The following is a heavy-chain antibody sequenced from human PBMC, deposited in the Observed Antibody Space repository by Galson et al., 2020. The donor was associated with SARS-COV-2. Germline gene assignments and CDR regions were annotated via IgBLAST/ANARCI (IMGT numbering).Heavy chain of an antibody. V-gene: IGHV4-59*08. J-gene: IGHJ6*02. Sequence: SETLSLTCNVSGDSIRGYYWSWVRQPPGTGLEWIGNISYTGSTKYNPSLKSRVTISVDTSKNQFSLRLSSVTAADTAVYYCARDTPNYGMDVWGQGTTVSVSS. CDR2: ISYTGST. CDR1: GDSIRGYY. D-gene: IGHD2-15*01. CDR3: ARDTPNYGMDV.